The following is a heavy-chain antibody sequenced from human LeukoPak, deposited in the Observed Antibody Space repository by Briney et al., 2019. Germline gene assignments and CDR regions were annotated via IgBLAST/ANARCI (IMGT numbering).Heavy chain of an antibody. D-gene: IGHD3-10*01. CDR1: GGTFSSYA. Sequence: GASVKVSCKASGGTFSSYAISWVRQAPGQGLEWMGWISAYNGNTNYAQKLQGRVTMTTDTSTSTAYMELRSLRSDDTAVYYCARYYGSGSYQDYWGQGTLVTVSS. CDR2: ISAYNGNT. CDR3: ARYYGSGSYQDY. V-gene: IGHV1-18*01. J-gene: IGHJ4*02.